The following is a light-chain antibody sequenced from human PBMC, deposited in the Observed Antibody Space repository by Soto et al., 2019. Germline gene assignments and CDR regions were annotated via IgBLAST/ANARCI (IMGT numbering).Light chain of an antibody. V-gene: IGKV3-20*01. J-gene: IGKJ5*01. Sequence: PGERATLPCRASQTVSSNYLAWCQQRPGQAPRLLIYGESTRAAGIPDRFSGSGSGTDLNLTITRLEPEDSAVYFCQQYTGPPTTCGQGTRLEIK. CDR2: GES. CDR3: QQYTGPPTT. CDR1: QTVSSNY.